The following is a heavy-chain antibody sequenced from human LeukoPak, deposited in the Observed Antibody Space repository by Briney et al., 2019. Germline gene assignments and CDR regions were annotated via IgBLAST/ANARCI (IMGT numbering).Heavy chain of an antibody. D-gene: IGHD3-3*01. CDR2: IYYSGST. CDR3: SRNFGVVTD. V-gene: IGHV4-39*07. Sequence: SETLSLTCTVSGDSISSNTHFWGWIRQPPGKGLEWIGTIYYSGSTYYNPSLKSRVTISVDTSKNQFSLKLSSVTAADTAVYCASRNFGVVTDWGQGTLVTVSS. J-gene: IGHJ4*02. CDR1: GDSISSNTHF.